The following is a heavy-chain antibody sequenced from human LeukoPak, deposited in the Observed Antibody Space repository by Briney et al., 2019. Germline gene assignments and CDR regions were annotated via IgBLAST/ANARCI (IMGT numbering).Heavy chain of an antibody. D-gene: IGHD6-6*01. J-gene: IGHJ4*02. CDR1: GGSISNYY. CDR2: VYYTGST. V-gene: IGHV4-59*08. CDR3: ARTYRSSSVDS. Sequence: SETLSLTCTVSGGSISNYYWSWIRQPPGKGLEWIGYVYYTGSTSYNPSLKSRVTISVDTSKNQFSLNLTSVSAADTAMYYCARTYRSSSVDSWGQGTLVTVSS.